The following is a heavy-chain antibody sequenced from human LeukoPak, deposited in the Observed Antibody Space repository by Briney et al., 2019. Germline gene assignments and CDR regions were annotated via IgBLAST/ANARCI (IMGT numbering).Heavy chain of an antibody. J-gene: IGHJ3*02. CDR1: GGSISSYY. D-gene: IGHD2-8*01. CDR2: IYYSGST. Sequence: SETLSLTCTVSGGSISSYYWSWIRQPPGKGLEWIGYIYYSGSTNYNPPLKSRVTISVDTSKNQFSLKLSSVTAADTAVYYCAREGLIWGAFDIWGQGTMVTVSS. CDR3: AREGLIWGAFDI. V-gene: IGHV4-59*01.